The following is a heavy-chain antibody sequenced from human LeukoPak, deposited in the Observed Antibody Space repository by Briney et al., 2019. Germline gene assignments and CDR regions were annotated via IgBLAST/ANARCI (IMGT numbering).Heavy chain of an antibody. J-gene: IGHJ3*02. CDR2: IYSSGST. Sequence: SETLSLTCTVSGGSISYYYWNWIRQPPGRGLEWIGYIYSSGSTNYNPSLKSRVTISLDTSKNQFSLKLSSVTAADTAVYYCARMGDYYDSSGYRHDAFDIWGQGTMVTVSS. CDR3: ARMGDYYDSSGYRHDAFDI. V-gene: IGHV4-59*01. CDR1: GGSISYYY. D-gene: IGHD3-22*01.